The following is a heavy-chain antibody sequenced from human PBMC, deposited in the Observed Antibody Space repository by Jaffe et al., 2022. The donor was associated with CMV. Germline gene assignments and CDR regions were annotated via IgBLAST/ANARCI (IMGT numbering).Heavy chain of an antibody. J-gene: IGHJ6*02. CDR2: INHSGST. D-gene: IGHD3-22*01. CDR3: ARGLTVVVTPALYGMDV. Sequence: QVQLQQWGAGLLKPSETLSLTCAVYGGSFSGYYWSWIRQPPGKGLEWIGEINHSGSTNYNPSLKSRVTISVDTSKNQFSLKLSSVTAADTAVYYCARGLTVVVTPALYGMDVWGQGTTVTVSS. V-gene: IGHV4-34*01. CDR1: GGSFSGYY.